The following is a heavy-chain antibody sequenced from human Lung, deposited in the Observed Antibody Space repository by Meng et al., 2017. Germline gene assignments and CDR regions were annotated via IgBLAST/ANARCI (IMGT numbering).Heavy chain of an antibody. Sequence: QVQLQQCGARLLKPSETLPLTCVVSGGSFSDYYWSWIHQPPGKGLEWIGEINHSGSTNYNPSLESRATISVDTSQNNLSLKLSSVTAADSAVYYCARGPTTMAHDFDYWGQGTLVTVSS. D-gene: IGHD4-11*01. J-gene: IGHJ4*02. V-gene: IGHV4-34*01. CDR1: GGSFSDYY. CDR3: ARGPTTMAHDFDY. CDR2: INHSGST.